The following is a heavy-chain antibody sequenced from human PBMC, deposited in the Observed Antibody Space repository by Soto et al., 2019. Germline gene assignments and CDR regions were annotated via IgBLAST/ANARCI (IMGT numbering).Heavy chain of an antibody. D-gene: IGHD6-19*01. CDR2: IKNKANSYTT. V-gene: IGHV3-72*01. Sequence: EVQLVESGGGLVQPEGSLRLSCAASGFTFSDHYMDWVRQAPGKGLEWVGRIKNKANSYTTEYAAPVKGRFIISRDDSKTTVFLQMNRLKTDETAVYCCTRVRLGSSRSSDSWGQGILITVSS. CDR3: TRVRLGSSRSSDS. J-gene: IGHJ4*02. CDR1: GFTFSDHY.